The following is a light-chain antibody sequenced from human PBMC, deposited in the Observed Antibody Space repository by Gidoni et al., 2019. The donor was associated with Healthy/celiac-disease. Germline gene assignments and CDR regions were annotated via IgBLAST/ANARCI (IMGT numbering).Light chain of an antibody. CDR1: QDISKY. J-gene: IGKJ2*01. Sequence: DLQITQSPSSLSASVGDRVTITCQASQDISKYLNWYQQKPGKAPKLLIYDASNWETGVPSRFSGSGSGTDLTFTISSLQPEDIATYYCQQYDNLPYTFXXXTKREIK. CDR2: DAS. CDR3: QQYDNLPYT. V-gene: IGKV1-33*01.